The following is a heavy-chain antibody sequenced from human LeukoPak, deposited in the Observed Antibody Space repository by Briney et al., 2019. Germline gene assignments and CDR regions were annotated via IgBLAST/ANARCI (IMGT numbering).Heavy chain of an antibody. CDR3: VPGQEVSYSIGAQGYYFDY. J-gene: IGHJ4*02. V-gene: IGHV1-2*02. CDR1: GYTFTGYY. Sequence: ASVTVSCKASGYTFTGYYIHWVRQAPGQGLEWMGWINPNSGGTNYAQKFQGRVTMTRDTSINTAYMELSRLRSDDTAMYYCVPGQEVSYSIGAQGYYFDYWGQGTVVTVSS. D-gene: IGHD6-25*01. CDR2: INPNSGGT.